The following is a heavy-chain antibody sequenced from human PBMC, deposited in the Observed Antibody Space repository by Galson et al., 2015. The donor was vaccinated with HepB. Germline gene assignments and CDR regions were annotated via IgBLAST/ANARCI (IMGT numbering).Heavy chain of an antibody. V-gene: IGHV3-66*01. Sequence: SLRLSCAASGFSARNYWMNWVRQALGKGPEWVSVINNRDGGTEYADSVKGRFIISRDNSKNTLYLQMNSLRAEDTAVYYCAKDLHNYGMDVWGQGTTVAVSS. J-gene: IGHJ6*02. CDR3: AKDLHNYGMDV. CDR2: INNRDGGT. CDR1: GFSARNYW.